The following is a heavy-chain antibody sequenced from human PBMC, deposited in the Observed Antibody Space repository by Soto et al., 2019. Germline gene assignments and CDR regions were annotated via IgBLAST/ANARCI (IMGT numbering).Heavy chain of an antibody. D-gene: IGHD2-21*02. Sequence: QVQLVQSGAEVKKPGASVKVSCKASGYTFTRYGITWVRQAPGQGLEWMGWISPYNGNTDYAQNLQGRVTMTTDTATRTTYMELRSLTSDDTAMFYCARDGSAYCGSDCNFDYWGQGTLVPVSS. V-gene: IGHV1-18*01. CDR3: ARDGSAYCGSDCNFDY. CDR1: GYTFTRYG. J-gene: IGHJ4*02. CDR2: ISPYNGNT.